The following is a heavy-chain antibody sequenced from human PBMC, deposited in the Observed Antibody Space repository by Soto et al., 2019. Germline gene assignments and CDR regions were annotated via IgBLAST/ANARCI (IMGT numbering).Heavy chain of an antibody. V-gene: IGHV3-21*01. J-gene: IGHJ6*03. CDR2: ISSSSSYI. CDR3: ARGDPYDFWSGYRDLDYYYYMDV. Sequence: EVQLVESGGGLVKPGGSLRLSCAASGFTFSSYSMNWVRQAPGKGLEWVSSISSSSSYIYYADSVKGRFTISRDNAKNSLYLQMNSLRAEDTAAYYCARGDPYDFWSGYRDLDYYYYMDVWGKGTTVTVSS. CDR1: GFTFSSYS. D-gene: IGHD3-3*01.